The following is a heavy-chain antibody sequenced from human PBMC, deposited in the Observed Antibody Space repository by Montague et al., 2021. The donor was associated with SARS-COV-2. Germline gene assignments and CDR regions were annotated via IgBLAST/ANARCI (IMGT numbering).Heavy chain of an antibody. D-gene: IGHD1-1*01. CDR3: AGRLTGLEPPFDP. CDR2: IYYSGST. Sequence: SETLSLTCDVSGDSIRSATNYWAWIRQPPGRGLEWIGNIYYSGSTMYNPSLKSRVTMSVDTSKNQFSLHLNLVTAADTAVYYCAGRLTGLEPPFDPWGQGTLVIVSS. V-gene: IGHV4-39*01. CDR1: GDSIRSATNY. J-gene: IGHJ5*02.